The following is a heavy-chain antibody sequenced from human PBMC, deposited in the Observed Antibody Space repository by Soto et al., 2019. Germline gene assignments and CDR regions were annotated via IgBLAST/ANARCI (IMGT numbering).Heavy chain of an antibody. CDR2: ISSSGSTI. CDR3: ARRFLEWFSYYYMDV. CDR1: GFTFSDYY. V-gene: IGHV3-11*01. D-gene: IGHD3-3*01. Sequence: GGSLRLSCAASGFTFSDYYMSWIRQAPGKGLEWVSYISSSGSTIYYADSVKGRFTISRDNAKNSLYLQMNSLRAEDTAVYYCARRFLEWFSYYYMDVWGKGTTVTVSS. J-gene: IGHJ6*03.